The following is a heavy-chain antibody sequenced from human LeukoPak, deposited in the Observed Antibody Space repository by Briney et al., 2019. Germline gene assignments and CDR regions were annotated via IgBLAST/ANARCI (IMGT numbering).Heavy chain of an antibody. CDR3: ARDGRGYSYGYDY. CDR2: INAGNGNT. D-gene: IGHD5-18*01. Sequence: ASVKVSCKASGYTFTSYAMHWVRQAPGQRLEWMGWINAGNGNTKYSQKFQGRVTITRDTSASTAYMELSSLRSEDTAVYYCARDGRGYSYGYDYWGQGTLVTVSS. CDR1: GYTFTSYA. V-gene: IGHV1-3*01. J-gene: IGHJ4*02.